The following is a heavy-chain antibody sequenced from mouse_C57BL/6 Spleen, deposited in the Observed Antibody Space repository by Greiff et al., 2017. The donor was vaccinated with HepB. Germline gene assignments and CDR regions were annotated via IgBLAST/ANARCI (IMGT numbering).Heavy chain of an antibody. CDR2: ISDGGSYT. D-gene: IGHD1-1*01. Sequence: DVKLVESGGGLVKPGGSLKLSCAASGFTFSSYAMSWVRQTPEKRLEWVATISDGGSYTYYPDNVKGRFTISRDNAKNNLYLQMSHLKSEDTAMYYCARDPITTVVAPLYAMDYWGQGTSVTVSS. CDR1: GFTFSSYA. CDR3: ARDPITTVVAPLYAMDY. V-gene: IGHV5-4*01. J-gene: IGHJ4*01.